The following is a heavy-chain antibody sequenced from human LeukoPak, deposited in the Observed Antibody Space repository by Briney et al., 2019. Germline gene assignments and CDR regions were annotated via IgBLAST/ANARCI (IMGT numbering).Heavy chain of an antibody. CDR2: ISGSGRTI. V-gene: IGHV3-48*03. CDR1: GFTFSRYE. Sequence: GGSLRLSCAASGFTFSRYEMNWVRQAPGKGLEWLSYISGSGRTIFYGDSVKGRFTISRDNAKNTLYLQMNSLRAEDTAVYYCARVPPSSGWANYWGQGTLVTVSS. J-gene: IGHJ4*02. D-gene: IGHD6-19*01. CDR3: ARVPPSSGWANY.